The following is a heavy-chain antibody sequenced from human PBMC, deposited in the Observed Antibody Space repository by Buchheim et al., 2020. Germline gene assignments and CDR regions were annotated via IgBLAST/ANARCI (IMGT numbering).Heavy chain of an antibody. CDR1: GYTFTSCG. V-gene: IGHV1-2*06. D-gene: IGHD3-10*01. CDR2: INPNSGGT. CDR3: ASSFGGSGSYYSYNY. Sequence: QVQLVQSGAEVKKPGASVKVSCKASGYTFTSCGISWVRQAPGQGLEWMGRINPNSGGTNYAQKFKGRVTMTRDTSISTAYMELSRLRSDDTAVYYCASSFGGSGSYYSYNYWGQGTL. J-gene: IGHJ4*02.